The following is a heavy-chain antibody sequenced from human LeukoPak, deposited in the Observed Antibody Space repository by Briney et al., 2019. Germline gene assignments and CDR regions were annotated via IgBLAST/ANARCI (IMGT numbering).Heavy chain of an antibody. J-gene: IGHJ4*02. V-gene: IGHV1-2*02. CDR2: INPNSGGT. Sequence: ASVKVSCKASGYTFTSYYMHWVRQAPGQGLEWMGWINPNSGGTNYAQKFQGRVTMTRDTSISTAYMELSRLRSDDTAVYYCARLDTAMVQNDYWGQGTLVTVSS. D-gene: IGHD5-18*01. CDR3: ARLDTAMVQNDY. CDR1: GYTFTSYY.